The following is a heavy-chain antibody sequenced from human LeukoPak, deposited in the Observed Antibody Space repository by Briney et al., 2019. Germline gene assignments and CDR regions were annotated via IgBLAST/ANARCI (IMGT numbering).Heavy chain of an antibody. Sequence: SETLSLTCALYGGSFTYYYWAWIRQPPGKGLEWIGEINHAGTADYNPSLKSRVTISVDTSKNQFSLRLNSVTPADTAVYYCARGRRPYSSSWYEGWFDPWGQGTLVTVSS. CDR3: ARGRRPYSSSWYEGWFDP. D-gene: IGHD6-13*01. CDR1: GGSFTYYY. J-gene: IGHJ5*02. V-gene: IGHV4-34*01. CDR2: INHAGTA.